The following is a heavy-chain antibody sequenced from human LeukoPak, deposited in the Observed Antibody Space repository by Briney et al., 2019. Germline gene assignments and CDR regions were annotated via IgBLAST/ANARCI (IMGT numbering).Heavy chain of an antibody. J-gene: IGHJ3*02. V-gene: IGHV3-33*01. CDR1: GFTFSNYG. CDR3: ARDKLTGNAFDI. CDR2: IWYNGSNK. D-gene: IGHD3-10*01. Sequence: GVSLRLSCAASGFTFSNYGMHWVRQAPGKGLEWLTIIWYNGSNKYYADSVKGRFTISRDNSKNTLFLQMNSLRDEDTAVYYCARDKLTGNAFDIWGQGTMVTVSS.